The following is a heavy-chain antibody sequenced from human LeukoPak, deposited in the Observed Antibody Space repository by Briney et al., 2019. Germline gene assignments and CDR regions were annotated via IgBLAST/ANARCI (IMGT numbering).Heavy chain of an antibody. Sequence: SETLSLTCTVSGGSISSYYWSWIRQPPGKGLEWIGYIYYSGSTNYNPSLKSRVTISVDTSKNQFSLKLSSVTAADTAVYYCAGEGRRLVRTYYFDYWGQGTLVTVSS. CDR3: AGEGRRLVRTYYFDY. D-gene: IGHD3-10*01. J-gene: IGHJ4*02. CDR1: GGSISSYY. CDR2: IYYSGST. V-gene: IGHV4-59*01.